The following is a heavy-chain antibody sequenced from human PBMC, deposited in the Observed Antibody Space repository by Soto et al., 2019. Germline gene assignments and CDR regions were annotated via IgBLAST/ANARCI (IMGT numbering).Heavy chain of an antibody. D-gene: IGHD6-13*01. CDR1: GFSLSNAGLG. CDR2: IFSNDEK. CDR3: ASTYSTSWYWFDP. V-gene: IGHV2-26*04. Sequence: QVTVKESGPVLVKPTETLTLTCTVSGFSLSNAGLGVSWIRQPPGKALEWLAHIFSNDEKSYSTSLKSRLTISKDTSKSQVVLIMTNMDSVDTATYYCASTYSTSWYWFDPWGQGTLVTVSS. J-gene: IGHJ5*02.